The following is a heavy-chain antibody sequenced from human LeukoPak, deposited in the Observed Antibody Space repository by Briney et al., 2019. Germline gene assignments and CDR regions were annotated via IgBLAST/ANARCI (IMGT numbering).Heavy chain of an antibody. CDR1: GFTFNSYA. J-gene: IGHJ3*02. V-gene: IGHV3-23*01. Sequence: SGGSLRLSCAASGFTFNSYAMTWVRQAPGKGLEWVSSIVSSGGNTKYADSVMGRFTISRDNSMNIVYLQMNSLRAEDSALYYCAKGLSGSCCDALDIWGQGTMVTVSS. D-gene: IGHD6-13*01. CDR3: AKGLSGSCCDALDI. CDR2: IVSSGGNT.